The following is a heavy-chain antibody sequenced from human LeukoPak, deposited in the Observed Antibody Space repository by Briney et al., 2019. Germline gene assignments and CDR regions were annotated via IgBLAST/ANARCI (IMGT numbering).Heavy chain of an antibody. D-gene: IGHD6-19*01. CDR2: MYHSGST. V-gene: IGHV4-38-2*01. Sequence: PSETLSLTCVVSDYSISRGYHWGWIRPPPGKGLEWIGRMYHSGSTYYHPSLKSRVTISVDMSKTPFSLQLSSVPAADTAVYYCVRYSTGWFGSCDYWGQGTLVTVSS. CDR3: VRYSTGWFGSCDY. J-gene: IGHJ4*02. CDR1: DYSISRGYH.